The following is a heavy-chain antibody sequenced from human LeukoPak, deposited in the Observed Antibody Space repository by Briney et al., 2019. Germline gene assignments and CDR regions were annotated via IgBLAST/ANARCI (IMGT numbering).Heavy chain of an antibody. Sequence: GGSLRLSCEASGFTLRNYYMNWVRQASGKGLEWVGRIRSKANSYATAYAASVKGRFTISRDDSKNTAYLQMNSLKTEDTAVYYCTTRRPDAFDIWGQGTMVTVSS. CDR3: TTRRPDAFDI. V-gene: IGHV3-73*01. CDR2: IRSKANSYAT. J-gene: IGHJ3*02. CDR1: GFTLRNYY.